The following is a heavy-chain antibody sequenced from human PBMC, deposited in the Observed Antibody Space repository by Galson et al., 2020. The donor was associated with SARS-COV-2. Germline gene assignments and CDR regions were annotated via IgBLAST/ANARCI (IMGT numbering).Heavy chain of an antibody. V-gene: IGHV1-8*01. D-gene: IGHD6-13*01. CDR3: ATYSGSSMRGVDP. J-gene: IGHJ5*02. CDR1: GYTFTDYD. CDR2: MNPNSGNT. Sequence: ASVKVSCKASGYTFTDYDINWVRQATGQGLEWMGWMNPNSGNTGYAKKFQGRVTMTRDTSISTAYMELSSLRSEDTAVYYCATYSGSSMRGVDPGGQGALVAVSS.